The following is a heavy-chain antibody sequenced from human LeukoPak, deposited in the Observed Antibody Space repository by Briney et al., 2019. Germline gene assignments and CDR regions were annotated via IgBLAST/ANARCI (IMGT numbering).Heavy chain of an antibody. CDR3: ATASSGFPARI. CDR2: INPNSGGT. Sequence: ASVKVSCKASGYTFTDYYIHWVRQAPGQGLEWMGWINPNSGGTNYAQKFQGRVTMTRDTSISTAYMELSRPRSDDTAVYYCATASSGFPARIWGQGTMVTVSS. V-gene: IGHV1-2*02. CDR1: GYTFTDYY. J-gene: IGHJ3*02. D-gene: IGHD3-22*01.